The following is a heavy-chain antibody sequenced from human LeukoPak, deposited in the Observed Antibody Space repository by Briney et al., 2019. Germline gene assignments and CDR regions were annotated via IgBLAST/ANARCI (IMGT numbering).Heavy chain of an antibody. V-gene: IGHV4-34*01. CDR1: GGSFSGYY. CDR3: ARGRVPAAHYYYYYGMDV. Sequence: SETLSLTCAVYGGSFSGYYWSWIRQPPGKGLEWIGEINHSGSTNYNPSLKSRVTTSVDTSKNQFSLKLSSVTAADTAVYYCARGRVPAAHYYYYYGMDVWGQGTTVTVSS. CDR2: INHSGST. J-gene: IGHJ6*02. D-gene: IGHD2-2*01.